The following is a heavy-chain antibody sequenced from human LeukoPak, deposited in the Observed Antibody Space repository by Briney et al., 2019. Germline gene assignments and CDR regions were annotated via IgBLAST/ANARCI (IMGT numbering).Heavy chain of an antibody. CDR2: IIPIFGTA. J-gene: IGHJ6*02. CDR3: ARCETNRITIFGDYYYYGMDV. D-gene: IGHD3-3*01. CDR1: GGTFSSYA. Sequence: SVKVSCKASGGTFSSYAISWVRQAPGQGLEWMGGIIPIFGTANYAQKFQGRVTITADESTSTAYMELSSLRSEDTAVYYCARCETNRITIFGDYYYYGMDVWGQGTTVTVSS. V-gene: IGHV1-69*13.